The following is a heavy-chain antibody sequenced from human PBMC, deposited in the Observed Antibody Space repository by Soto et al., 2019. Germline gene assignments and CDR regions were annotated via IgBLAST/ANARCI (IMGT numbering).Heavy chain of an antibody. J-gene: IGHJ5*02. CDR2: IYTSGST. D-gene: IGHD3-22*01. CDR1: GGSISGYY. Sequence: SETLSLTCTVSGGSISGYYWSWIRQPAGKGLEWIGRIYTSGSTNYNPSLKSRVTMSVDTSKNQFSLKLSSVTAADTAVYYCARAYYASSGYPLVHNWFDPWGHGTLVTV. V-gene: IGHV4-4*07. CDR3: ARAYYASSGYPLVHNWFDP.